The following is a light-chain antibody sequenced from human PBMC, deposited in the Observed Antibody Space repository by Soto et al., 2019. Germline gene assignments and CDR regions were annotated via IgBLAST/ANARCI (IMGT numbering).Light chain of an antibody. V-gene: IGKV3-20*01. Sequence: EFVLTQSPGTLSLSPGERATLSCRASQSLTNSFIAWYQQKPGRAPSLLIYDTSSRASGIPDRFSGSGSGTDFTLTISRLETEDFAVFYCQQYGTSEIIFGQGTRLEIK. CDR3: QQYGTSEII. CDR2: DTS. J-gene: IGKJ5*01. CDR1: QSLTNSF.